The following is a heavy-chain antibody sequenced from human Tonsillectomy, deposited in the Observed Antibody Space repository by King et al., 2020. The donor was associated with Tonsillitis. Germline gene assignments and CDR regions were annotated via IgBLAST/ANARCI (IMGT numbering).Heavy chain of an antibody. D-gene: IGHD3-22*01. V-gene: IGHV1-46*03. J-gene: IGHJ4*02. Sequence: VQLVESGAEVKKPGASVKVSCKASGYTFTRYFMHWVRQAPGQGLEWMGIINPSGGSTSYAQKFQGRVTMTRDTSTSTVYMELSSLRSEDTAVYYCARDSATYYYDSSGQGYCFWGQGTLVTVSS. CDR1: GYTFTRYF. CDR3: ARDSATYYYDSSGQGYCF. CDR2: INPSGGST.